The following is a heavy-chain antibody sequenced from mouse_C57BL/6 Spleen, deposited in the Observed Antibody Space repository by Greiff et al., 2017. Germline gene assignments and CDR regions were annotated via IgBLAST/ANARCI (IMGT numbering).Heavy chain of an antibody. CDR1: GFTFSDYG. V-gene: IGHV5-17*01. CDR2: ISSGSSTI. CDR3: ARPDYYGSSPFDY. J-gene: IGHJ2*01. D-gene: IGHD1-1*01. Sequence: EVKLVDSGGGLVKPGGSLKLSCAASGFTFSDYGMHWVRQAPEKGLEWVAYISSGSSTIYYADTVKGRFTISRDNAKNTLFLQMTSLRSEDTAMYYCARPDYYGSSPFDYWGQGTTLTVSS.